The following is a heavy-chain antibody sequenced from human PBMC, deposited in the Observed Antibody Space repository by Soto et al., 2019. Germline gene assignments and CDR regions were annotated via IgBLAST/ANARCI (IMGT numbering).Heavy chain of an antibody. Sequence: ASVKVSCKASGGTFSTYAITWVRQAPGQGLEWMGGIIPLFGTAKYAQRFQGRVTITADESTSTAYMELSSLRFEDTAVYYCARVHLASSWAYTWFDPWGQGTGGTVSS. J-gene: IGHJ5*02. CDR1: GGTFSTYA. CDR3: ARVHLASSWAYTWFDP. V-gene: IGHV1-69*13. CDR2: IIPLFGTA. D-gene: IGHD6-13*01.